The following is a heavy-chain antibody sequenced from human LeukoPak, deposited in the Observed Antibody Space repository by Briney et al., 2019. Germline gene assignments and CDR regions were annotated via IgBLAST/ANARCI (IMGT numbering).Heavy chain of an antibody. Sequence: GASVKVSCKASGYTFTSYGISWVRQAPGQGLEWMGWISAYNGNTNYAQKLQGRVTMTTDTSTSTAYMELGSLRSDDTAVYYCARSCGGDCYTPLLRYGMDVWGQGTTVTVSS. CDR3: ARSCGGDCYTPLLRYGMDV. D-gene: IGHD2-21*02. CDR2: ISAYNGNT. V-gene: IGHV1-18*01. CDR1: GYTFTSYG. J-gene: IGHJ6*02.